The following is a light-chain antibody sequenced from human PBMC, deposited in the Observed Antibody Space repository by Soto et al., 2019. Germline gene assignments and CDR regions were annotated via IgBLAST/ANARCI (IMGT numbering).Light chain of an antibody. Sequence: EIVMTQSPGTLSPSPGERATLSCRASQSVSTNLAWYQQIPGQAPRLLIYGASTRATGIPARFSGSGSGTEFTLAISSLQSEDFAVYYCQHYNDWPQTFGLGTKVDIK. CDR3: QHYNDWPQT. J-gene: IGKJ1*01. CDR2: GAS. CDR1: QSVSTN. V-gene: IGKV3-15*01.